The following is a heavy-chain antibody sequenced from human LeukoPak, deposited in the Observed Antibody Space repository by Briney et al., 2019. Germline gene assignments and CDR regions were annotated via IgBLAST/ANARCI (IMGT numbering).Heavy chain of an antibody. CDR3: ARGRAGRGYSYVIYYYYMDV. J-gene: IGHJ6*03. CDR2: IYYSGVT. V-gene: IGHV4-39*01. Sequence: PSETLSLTCTVSGGSISSRGYYWGWIRQSPGEGLEWMGNIYYSGVTYYNPSLKSRVTISVDRSKNQFSRKLSSVTAADTAVYYCARGRAGRGYSYVIYYYYMDVWGKGTTATVSS. D-gene: IGHD5-18*01. CDR1: GGSISSRGYY.